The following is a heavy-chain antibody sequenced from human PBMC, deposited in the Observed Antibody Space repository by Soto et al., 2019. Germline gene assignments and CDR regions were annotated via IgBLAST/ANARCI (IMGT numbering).Heavy chain of an antibody. J-gene: IGHJ6*02. CDR3: ATIGRLGSTGASTFGMDV. CDR1: GYTFTNYY. D-gene: IGHD1-26*01. V-gene: IGHV1-69-2*01. Sequence: EVQLVQSGAEVKKPGATVKISCKVSGYTFTNYYMHWVQQAPGKGLEWMGLVDSEDGETIYAEKFQGRLTITADTSTDTAYMELSSLRSEDAAVYYCATIGRLGSTGASTFGMDVWGQGTTVTVSS. CDR2: VDSEDGET.